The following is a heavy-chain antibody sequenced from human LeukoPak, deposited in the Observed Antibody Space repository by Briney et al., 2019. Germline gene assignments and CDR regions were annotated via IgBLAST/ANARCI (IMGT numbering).Heavy chain of an antibody. CDR2: IYTSGST. J-gene: IGHJ6*03. V-gene: IGHV4-61*02. CDR3: ARAGDYFYYYYMDV. D-gene: IGHD4-17*01. Sequence: SQTLSLTCTVSGGSISSGSYYWSWVRQPAGKGLEWIGRIYTSGSTNYNPSLKSRVTISVDTSKNQFSLKLSSVTAADTAVYYCARAGDYFYYYYMDVWGKGTTVTVSS. CDR1: GGSISSGSYY.